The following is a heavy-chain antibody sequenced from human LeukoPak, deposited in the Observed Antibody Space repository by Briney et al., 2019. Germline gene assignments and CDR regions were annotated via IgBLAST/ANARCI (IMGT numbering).Heavy chain of an antibody. CDR1: GGSTSSYY. D-gene: IGHD3-22*01. V-gene: IGHV4-4*07. Sequence: TSETLTLTCGVSGGSTSSYYCSWIRQPPGKGLEWIGRIYTSGIISGNTNYNPSLKSRVTMSVDTSKNQLSLKLTSVTAADTAVYYCARDRYYYDTSGYYSAFDTWGQGTMVTVSS. J-gene: IGHJ3*02. CDR3: ARDRYYYDTSGYYSAFDT. CDR2: IYTSGIISGNT.